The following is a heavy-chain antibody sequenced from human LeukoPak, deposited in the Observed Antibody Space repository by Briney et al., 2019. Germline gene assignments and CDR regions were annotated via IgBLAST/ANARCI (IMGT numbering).Heavy chain of an antibody. CDR1: GFTFSSYA. CDR2: ISSNGGST. CDR3: ARAYKDRSLAGKKEFFQH. Sequence: GGSLRLSCSASGFTFSSYAMHWVRQAPGKGLEYVSAISSNGGSTYYADSVKGRFTTSRDNSKNTLYLQMSSLRAEDTALYYCARAYKDRSLAGKKEFFQHWGQGTLVTVSS. J-gene: IGHJ1*01. V-gene: IGHV3-64D*06. D-gene: IGHD6-19*01.